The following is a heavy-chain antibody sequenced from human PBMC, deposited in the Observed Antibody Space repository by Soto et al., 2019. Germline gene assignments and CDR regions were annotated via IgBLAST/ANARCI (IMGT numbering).Heavy chain of an antibody. V-gene: IGHV4-39*01. CDR1: GGSISSSSYY. CDR3: ARHRGMARFLEWSPPDYYYYGMDV. D-gene: IGHD3-3*01. Sequence: PSETLSLTCTVSGGSISSSSYYWGWIRQPPGKGLEWIGSIYYSGSTYYNPSLKSRVTISVDTSKNQFSLKLSSVTAADTAVYYCARHRGMARFLEWSPPDYYYYGMDVWGQGTTVTVSS. J-gene: IGHJ6*02. CDR2: IYYSGST.